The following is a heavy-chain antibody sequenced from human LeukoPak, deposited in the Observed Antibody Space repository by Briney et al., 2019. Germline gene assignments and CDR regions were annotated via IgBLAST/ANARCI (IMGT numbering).Heavy chain of an antibody. CDR1: GASVSSSEYY. V-gene: IGHV4-39*07. CDR3: ASPLLYNWNRLISAKRIRDY. CDR2: INHSGST. D-gene: IGHD1-20*01. J-gene: IGHJ4*02. Sequence: SETLSLTCTVSGASVSSSEYYCDWIRQPPGKGLEWIGEINHSGSTNYNPSLKSRVTISVDTSKNQFSLKLSSVTAADTAVYYCASPLLYNWNRLISAKRIRDYWGQGTLVTVSS.